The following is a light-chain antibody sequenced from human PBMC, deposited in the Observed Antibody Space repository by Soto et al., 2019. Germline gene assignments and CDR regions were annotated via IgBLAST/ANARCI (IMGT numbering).Light chain of an antibody. Sequence: DIQLTQSPSFLSASVGDRVTITCRASQGINNCLAWYQQKPGKAPKLLIYAASTLQSGVPPRFSGSGSGTEFTLTVSSLQPEDFATYYCQQLNSYPFITFDQGTRLEIK. J-gene: IGKJ5*01. CDR3: QQLNSYPFIT. CDR1: QGINNC. V-gene: IGKV1-9*01. CDR2: AAS.